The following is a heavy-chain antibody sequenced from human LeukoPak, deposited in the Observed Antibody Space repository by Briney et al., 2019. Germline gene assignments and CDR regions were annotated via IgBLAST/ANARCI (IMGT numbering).Heavy chain of an antibody. CDR1: GFTFSSYA. CDR2: ISGSGGST. V-gene: IGHV3-23*01. Sequence: GGSLRLSCAASGFTFSSYAMSWVRQAPGKGLEWVSAISGSGGSTYYADSVKGRFTISRDNSKNTLYLQMNSLRAEDTAVYYCAKIQGYCSSTSCYAMWFDYWGQGTIVTFSS. D-gene: IGHD2-2*01. J-gene: IGHJ4*02. CDR3: AKIQGYCSSTSCYAMWFDY.